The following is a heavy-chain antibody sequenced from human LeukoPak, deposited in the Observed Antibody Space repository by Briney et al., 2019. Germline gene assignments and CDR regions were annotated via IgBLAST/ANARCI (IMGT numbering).Heavy chain of an antibody. J-gene: IGHJ4*02. Sequence: QPGGSLRLSCAASGFTFDDYGMSWVRQAPGKGLEWLAYISTGGGDTIYYADSVKGRFTISRDNAKNSVYLQMNSLRAEDTAVYYCASLWSGEILDWGQGTLVTVSS. D-gene: IGHD3-10*01. CDR1: GFTFDDYG. CDR3: ASLWSGEILD. CDR2: ISTGGGDTI. V-gene: IGHV3-48*03.